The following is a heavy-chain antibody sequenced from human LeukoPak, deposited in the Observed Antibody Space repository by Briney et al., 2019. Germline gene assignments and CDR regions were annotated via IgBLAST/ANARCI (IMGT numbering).Heavy chain of an antibody. V-gene: IGHV4-38-2*02. J-gene: IGHJ4*02. CDR3: ASMPYYYGSGSFDY. Sequence: SETLSLTCTVSGGSISSGYYWGWIRQPPGKGLEWIGSIYHSGSTYYNPSLKSRVTISVDTSKNQFSLKLSSVTAADTAVYYCASMPYYYGSGSFDYWGQGTLVTVSS. D-gene: IGHD3-10*01. CDR1: GGSISSGYY. CDR2: IYHSGST.